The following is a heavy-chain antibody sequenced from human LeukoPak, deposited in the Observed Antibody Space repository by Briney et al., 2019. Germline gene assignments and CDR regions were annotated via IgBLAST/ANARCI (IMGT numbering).Heavy chain of an antibody. Sequence: QTLSLTCTVSGGSISSGGYYWSWIRQPPGKALEWLALIYWDDDKRYSPSLKSRLTITKDTSKNQVVLTMTNMDPVDTATYYCALYSWRPGACYAFDIWGQGTMVTVSS. CDR2: IYWDDDK. V-gene: IGHV2-5*08. D-gene: IGHD5-18*01. CDR3: ALYSWRPGACYAFDI. J-gene: IGHJ3*02. CDR1: GGSISSGGYY.